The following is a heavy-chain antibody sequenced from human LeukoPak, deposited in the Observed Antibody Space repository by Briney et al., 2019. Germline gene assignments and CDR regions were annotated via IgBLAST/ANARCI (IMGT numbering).Heavy chain of an antibody. J-gene: IGHJ6*03. CDR2: ISGSGGST. V-gene: IGHV3-23*01. D-gene: IGHD3-3*01. CDR3: ARVHDFWSGYTFYYYYYMDV. CDR1: GFTFSSYA. Sequence: PGGSLRPSCAASGFTFSSYAMSWVRQAPGKGLEWVSGISGSGGSTYYADSVKGRFTISRDNSKNTLYLQMNSLRAEDTAVYYCARVHDFWSGYTFYYYYYMDVWGKGTTVTVSS.